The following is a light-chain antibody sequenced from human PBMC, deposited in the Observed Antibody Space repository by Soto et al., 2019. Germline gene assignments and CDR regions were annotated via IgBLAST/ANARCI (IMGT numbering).Light chain of an antibody. CDR3: QQYNNWPPIT. CDR1: QRISSY. CDR2: AAS. J-gene: IGKJ5*01. V-gene: IGKV1-39*01. Sequence: DIQMTQSPSSLSASVGERVALTCRVSQRISSYLNWYQQKPGKAPKLLIYAASTLQSGVPSRFSGSGSGTEFTLTISSLQSEDFAVYYCQQYNNWPPITFGQGTRLEIK.